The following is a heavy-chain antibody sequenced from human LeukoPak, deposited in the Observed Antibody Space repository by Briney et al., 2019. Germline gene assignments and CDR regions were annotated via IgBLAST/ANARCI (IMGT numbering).Heavy chain of an antibody. J-gene: IGHJ4*02. CDR1: GFTFSDYY. CDR3: ANQKGYSSGWAPDY. D-gene: IGHD6-19*01. V-gene: IGHV3-11*04. Sequence: GGSLRLSCAASGFTFSDYYMSWIRQAPGKGLEWVSYISSSGSTIYYADSVKGRFTISRDNSKNTLYLQMNSLRAEDTAVYYCANQKGYSSGWAPDYWGQGTLVTVSS. CDR2: ISSSGSTI.